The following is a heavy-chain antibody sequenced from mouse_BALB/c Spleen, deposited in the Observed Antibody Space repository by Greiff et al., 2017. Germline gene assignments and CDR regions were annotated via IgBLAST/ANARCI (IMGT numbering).Heavy chain of an antibody. J-gene: IGHJ4*01. CDR2: ISSGGST. CDR1: GFTFSSYA. Sequence: EVHLVESGGGLVKPGGSLKLSCAASGFTFSSYAMSWVRQTPEKRLAWVASISSGGSTYYPDSVKGRFTISRDNARNILYLQMSSLRSEDTAMYYCARGDYDGHYAMDYWGQGTSVTVSS. CDR3: ARGDYDGHYAMDY. D-gene: IGHD2-4*01. V-gene: IGHV5-6-5*01.